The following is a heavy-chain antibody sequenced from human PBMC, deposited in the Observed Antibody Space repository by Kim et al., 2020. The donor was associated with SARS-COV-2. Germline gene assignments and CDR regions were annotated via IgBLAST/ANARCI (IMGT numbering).Heavy chain of an antibody. CDR2: IYYSGST. Sequence: SETLSLTCTVSGGSISSGGYYWSWIRQHPGKGLEWIGYIYYSGSTYYNPSLKSRVTISVDTSKNQFSLKLSSVTAADTAVYFCARVSWDSSGYYYFDYWGQGTLVTVSS. J-gene: IGHJ4*02. CDR1: GGSISSGGYY. D-gene: IGHD3-22*01. CDR3: ARVSWDSSGYYYFDY. V-gene: IGHV4-31*03.